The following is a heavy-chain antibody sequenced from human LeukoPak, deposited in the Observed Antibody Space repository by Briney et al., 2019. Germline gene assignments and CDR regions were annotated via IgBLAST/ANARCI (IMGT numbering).Heavy chain of an antibody. Sequence: GGSLRLSCAASGFTFSNAWMSWVRQAPGKGLEWVGRIKSKTDGGTTDYAAPVKGRFTISRDDSKNTLYLQTNSLKTEDTAVYYCTTPVDTAMVYFDYWGQGTLVTVSS. CDR3: TTPVDTAMVYFDY. CDR1: GFTFSNAW. CDR2: IKSKTDGGTT. D-gene: IGHD5-18*01. V-gene: IGHV3-15*01. J-gene: IGHJ4*02.